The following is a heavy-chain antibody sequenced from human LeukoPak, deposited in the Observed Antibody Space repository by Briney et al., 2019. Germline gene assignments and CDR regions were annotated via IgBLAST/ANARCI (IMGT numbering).Heavy chain of an antibody. CDR3: ARPGQSSWWVYFNY. CDR2: IHTSGST. CDR1: DGLTSFYY. J-gene: IGHJ4*02. D-gene: IGHD2-15*01. V-gene: IGHV4-4*09. Sequence: KPSETLSLTCTVSDGLTSFYYWTWIRHPPGKGLEWIGNIHTSGSTDYDPSFKSRVTMSIDTSKNQFSLRLTSVTAADTAVYYCARPGQSSWWVYFNYWGQGSLVTVSS.